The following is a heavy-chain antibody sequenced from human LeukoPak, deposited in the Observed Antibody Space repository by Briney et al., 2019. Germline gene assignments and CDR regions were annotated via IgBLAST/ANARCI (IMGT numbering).Heavy chain of an antibody. CDR2: INHSGST. CDR3: ARHPYGSEWWDHDY. D-gene: IGHD2-15*01. CDR1: GGSFSGYY. V-gene: IGHV4-34*01. Sequence: PSETLSLTCAVYGGSFSGYYWNWIRQPPGKGLEWIGEINHSGSTNYNPSLKSRVTISADTSKNQFSLKLSSVTAADTAMYYCARHPYGSEWWDHDYWGQGTLVTVSS. J-gene: IGHJ4*02.